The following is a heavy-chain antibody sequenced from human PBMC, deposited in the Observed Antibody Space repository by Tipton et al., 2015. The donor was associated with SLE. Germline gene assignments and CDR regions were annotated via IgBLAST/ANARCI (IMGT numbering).Heavy chain of an antibody. Sequence: TLSLTCAVSGYSISSGYYWGWIRQPPGKGLEWIGSIYHSGSTYYNPSLKSRVTISVDTSKNHFSLKLSSVTAADTAVYYWASAVVVNNDWYFDLWGRGTLVTVSS. V-gene: IGHV4-38-2*01. D-gene: IGHD3-22*01. J-gene: IGHJ2*01. CDR2: IYHSGST. CDR3: ASAVVVNNDWYFDL. CDR1: GYSISSGYY.